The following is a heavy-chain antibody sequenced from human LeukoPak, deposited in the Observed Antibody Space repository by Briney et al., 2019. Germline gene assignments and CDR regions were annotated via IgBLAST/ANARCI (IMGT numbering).Heavy chain of an antibody. Sequence: AASVKVSCKASGGTFSSYAISWVRQAPGQGLEWMGGIIPIFGTANYAQKFQGRVTITADESTSTAYMELSSLRSEDTAVYYCARSRRLVIPGELDYWGQGTLVTVSS. V-gene: IGHV1-69*13. CDR1: GGTFSSYA. CDR3: ARSRRLVIPGELDY. CDR2: IIPIFGTA. J-gene: IGHJ4*02. D-gene: IGHD3-9*01.